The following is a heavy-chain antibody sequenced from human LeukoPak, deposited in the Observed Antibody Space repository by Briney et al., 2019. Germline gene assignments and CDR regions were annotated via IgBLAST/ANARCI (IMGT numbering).Heavy chain of an antibody. CDR1: GGSISSSSYY. CDR3: ARAIQQLVLDY. V-gene: IGHV4-31*03. D-gene: IGHD6-13*01. J-gene: IGHJ4*02. CDR2: IYYSGST. Sequence: PSETLSLTCTVSGGSISSSSYYWGWIRQPPGKGLEWIGYIYYSGSTYYNPSLKSRVTISVDTSKNQFSLKLSSVTAADTAVYYCARAIQQLVLDYWGQGTLATVSS.